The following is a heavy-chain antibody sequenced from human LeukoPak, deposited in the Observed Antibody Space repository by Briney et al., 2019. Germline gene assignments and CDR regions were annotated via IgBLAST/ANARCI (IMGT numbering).Heavy chain of an antibody. CDR1: GFTFSSYA. Sequence: PGGSLRLSCAASGFTFSSYAMKWVRQPPGKGLEWVSGISGSGGGTYYADSVKGRFTISRDNSKNTLYLQMNSLRAEDTAVYHCAKGPLIDFWSGSWVDYWGQGTLVTVSS. D-gene: IGHD3-3*01. J-gene: IGHJ4*02. CDR3: AKGPLIDFWSGSWVDY. CDR2: ISGSGGGT. V-gene: IGHV3-23*01.